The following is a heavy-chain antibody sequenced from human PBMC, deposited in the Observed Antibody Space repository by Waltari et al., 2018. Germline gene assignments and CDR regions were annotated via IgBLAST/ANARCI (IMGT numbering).Heavy chain of an antibody. CDR2: IYYSGST. CDR3: ARVKEGSSWYRLSYWYFDL. J-gene: IGHJ2*01. CDR1: GGSISSYY. V-gene: IGHV4-59*01. Sequence: QVQLQESGPGLMKPSETLSLTCTVSGGSISSYYWSWIRQPPGKGLEWIGYIYYSGSTNYNPSLKSRVTISVDTSKNQFSLKLSSVTAADTAVYYCARVKEGSSWYRLSYWYFDLWGRGTLVTVSS. D-gene: IGHD6-13*01.